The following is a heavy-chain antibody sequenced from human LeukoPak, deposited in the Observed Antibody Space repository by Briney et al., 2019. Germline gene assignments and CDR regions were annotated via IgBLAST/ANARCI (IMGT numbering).Heavy chain of an antibody. CDR3: AKDKNQIARYFFDY. CDR2: ISGSGGST. J-gene: IGHJ4*02. D-gene: IGHD2/OR15-2a*01. CDR1: GFTFSSYA. Sequence: GGSLRLSCAASGFTFSSYAMSWVRQAPGKGLEWVSAISGSGGSTYYADSVKGRFTISRDNSKNTLYLQMDNLRLEDTALYFCAKDKNQIARYFFDYWGQGALVTVSS. V-gene: IGHV3-23*01.